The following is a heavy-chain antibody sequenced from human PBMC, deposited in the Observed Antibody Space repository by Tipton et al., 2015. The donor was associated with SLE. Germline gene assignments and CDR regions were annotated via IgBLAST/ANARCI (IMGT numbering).Heavy chain of an antibody. CDR2: MYTSGST. D-gene: IGHD6-13*01. V-gene: IGHV4-61*02. Sequence: TLSLTCTVSGGSISSGSYYWSWIRQPAGKGLEWIGRMYTSGSTNYNPSLKSRVTISVDTSKNQFSLKLSSVTAADTAVYYCARDPYWQQLVRGAFDLWGQGTMVTVSS. J-gene: IGHJ3*01. CDR1: GGSISSGSYY. CDR3: ARDPYWQQLVRGAFDL.